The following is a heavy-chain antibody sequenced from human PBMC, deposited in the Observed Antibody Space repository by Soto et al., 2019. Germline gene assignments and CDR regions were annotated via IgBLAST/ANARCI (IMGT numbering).Heavy chain of an antibody. Sequence: EVQLVESGGGLIQPGGSPRLSCAASEFTVSNHYMSWVRQAPGKGLEWVSAIYSSGSTYYADSVKGRFTISRDNSKNTLYLQMNSLRAEDTAIYYCARERPTDSWGQGTLVTVSS. CDR3: ARERPTDS. V-gene: IGHV3-53*01. J-gene: IGHJ4*02. CDR2: IYSSGST. CDR1: EFTVSNHY.